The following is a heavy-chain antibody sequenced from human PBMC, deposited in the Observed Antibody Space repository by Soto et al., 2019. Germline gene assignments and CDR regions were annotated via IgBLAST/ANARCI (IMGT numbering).Heavy chain of an antibody. V-gene: IGHV4-39*01. D-gene: IGHD3-22*01. Sequence: SETLSLTCTVSGGSISSSSYYWGWIRQPPGKGLEWIGSIYYSGSTYYNPSLKSRVTISVDTSKNQFSLKLSSVTAADTAVYYCASSGYSALFDYWGQGTLVTVSS. CDR2: IYYSGST. CDR1: GGSISSSSYY. CDR3: ASSGYSALFDY. J-gene: IGHJ4*02.